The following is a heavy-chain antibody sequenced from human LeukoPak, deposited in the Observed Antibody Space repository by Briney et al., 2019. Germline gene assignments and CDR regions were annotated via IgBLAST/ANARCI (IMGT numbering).Heavy chain of an antibody. CDR3: ARQGGIRSGYYY. CDR2: IYYSGST. Sequence: NTSETLSLTCAVYGGSFSGYYWSWIRQPPGKGLEWIGSIYYSGSTYYNPSLKSRVTISVDTSKNQFSLKLSSVTAADTAVYYCARQGGIRSGYYYWGQGTLVTVSS. J-gene: IGHJ4*02. V-gene: IGHV4-39*01. CDR1: GGSFSGYY. D-gene: IGHD3-22*01.